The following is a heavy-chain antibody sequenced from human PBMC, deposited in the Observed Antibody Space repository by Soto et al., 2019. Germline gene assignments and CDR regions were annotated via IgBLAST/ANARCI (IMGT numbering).Heavy chain of an antibody. CDR3: AKDVRAIGGSGNYGWFDP. D-gene: IGHD3-10*01. J-gene: IGHJ5*02. CDR1: GFAFSNYG. V-gene: IGHV3-23*01. Sequence: EVQLLESGGGLVQPGGSLGLSCAASGFAFSNYGMSWVRQAPGKGLDWVASISGSGRSTYYADSVKGRFTISRDNSKNTLFLQVNRLRADDTAVYYCAKDVRAIGGSGNYGWFDPWGQGTLVTVSS. CDR2: ISGSGRST.